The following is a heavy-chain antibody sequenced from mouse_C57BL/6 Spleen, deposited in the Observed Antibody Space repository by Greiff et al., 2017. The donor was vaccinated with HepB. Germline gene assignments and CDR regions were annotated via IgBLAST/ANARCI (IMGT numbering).Heavy chain of an antibody. CDR1: GYTFTDYY. CDR2: INPNNGGT. V-gene: IGHV1-26*01. J-gene: IGHJ4*01. CDR3: ARRRAVDN. Sequence: EVQLQQSGPELVKSGASVKISCKASGYTFTDYYMNWVKQSHGKSLEWIGDINPNNGGTSYNQKFKGKATLTVDKSSSTAYMELRSLTSEDSAVYYCARRRAVDNWGQGTSVTVSS.